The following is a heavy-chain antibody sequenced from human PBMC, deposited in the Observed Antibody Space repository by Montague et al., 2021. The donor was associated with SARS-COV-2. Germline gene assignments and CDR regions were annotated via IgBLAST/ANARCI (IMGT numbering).Heavy chain of an antibody. CDR2: ITYDGGNK. CDR3: ARTLLDYYGMDV. V-gene: IGHV3-30-3*01. Sequence: SLRLSCAASGFTFSSYAMHWVRQAPGKGLEWVAAITYDGGNKYYADSVKGRFTISRDNSKNTLYLQMNSLRAEDTAVYYCARTLLDYYGMDVWGQGTTVTVSS. J-gene: IGHJ6*02. D-gene: IGHD2/OR15-2a*01. CDR1: GFTFSSYA.